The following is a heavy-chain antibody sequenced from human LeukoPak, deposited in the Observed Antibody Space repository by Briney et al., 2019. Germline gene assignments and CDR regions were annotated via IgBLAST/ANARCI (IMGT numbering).Heavy chain of an antibody. J-gene: IGHJ4*02. Sequence: RGSLRLSCAASGFTFSNYWMTWVRQAPGKGLEWVAHINQDGSEEHYMDSAKARFTISRDNAKNSLSLQMNSLRAEDTAVYYCVRDGGVSGYDLLDYWGQGTLVTVSS. CDR2: INQDGSEE. CDR1: GFTFSNYW. V-gene: IGHV3-7*01. D-gene: IGHD5-12*01. CDR3: VRDGGVSGYDLLDY.